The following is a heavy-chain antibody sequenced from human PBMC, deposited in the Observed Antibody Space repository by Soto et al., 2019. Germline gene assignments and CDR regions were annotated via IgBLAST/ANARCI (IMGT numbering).Heavy chain of an antibody. V-gene: IGHV3-74*01. J-gene: IGHJ4*02. Sequence: EVQLVESGGGLVQPGGSLRLSCAASGFTFSSYWMHWVRQAPGRGLVWVSRITSSGSSTSYADSVKGRFTMSRDNAKHTLYLQMNSLRAEDTAVYYCARGASAVASDYWGQGTLVTVSS. CDR1: GFTFSSYW. CDR3: ARGASAVASDY. CDR2: ITSSGSST. D-gene: IGHD6-19*01.